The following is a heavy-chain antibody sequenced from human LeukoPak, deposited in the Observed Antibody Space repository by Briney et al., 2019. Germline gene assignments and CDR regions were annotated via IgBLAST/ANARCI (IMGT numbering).Heavy chain of an antibody. V-gene: IGHV4-59*09. Sequence: IGYVYYSGSTNYNPSLKSRVTISVDTSKNQFSLKLTSVTAADTAVYYCARGDSGSFSQFDCWGQGTLVTVSS. CDR2: VYYSGST. D-gene: IGHD1-26*01. CDR3: ARGDSGSFSQFDC. J-gene: IGHJ4*02.